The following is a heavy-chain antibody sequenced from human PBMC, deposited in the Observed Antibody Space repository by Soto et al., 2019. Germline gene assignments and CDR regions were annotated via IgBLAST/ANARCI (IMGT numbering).Heavy chain of an antibody. D-gene: IGHD6-19*01. J-gene: IGHJ4*02. Sequence: KPSETLSLTCTVSGGSISSGSFYWGWIRQPPGKGLEWIGSMFHGGSSYYNPSLMSRVTMSVDTTKNQLSLKLSSVTAADTAVYYCARSERIAVADYWGQGTLVTVSS. CDR2: MFHGGSS. V-gene: IGHV4-39*01. CDR1: GGSISSGSFY. CDR3: ARSERIAVADY.